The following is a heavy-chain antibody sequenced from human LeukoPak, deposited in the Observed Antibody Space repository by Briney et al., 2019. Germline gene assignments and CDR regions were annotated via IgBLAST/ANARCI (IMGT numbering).Heavy chain of an antibody. CDR2: IIPIFGTA. CDR1: GGTFSSYA. J-gene: IGHJ4*02. CDR3: ARGSSGSYILDY. Sequence: GASVKVSCKASGGTFSSYAISWVRQAPGQGLEWMGGIIPIFGTANYAQKFQGRVTITADESTSTAYMELSSLRSEATAVYYCARGSSGSYILDYWGQGTLVTVSS. D-gene: IGHD1-26*01. V-gene: IGHV1-69*13.